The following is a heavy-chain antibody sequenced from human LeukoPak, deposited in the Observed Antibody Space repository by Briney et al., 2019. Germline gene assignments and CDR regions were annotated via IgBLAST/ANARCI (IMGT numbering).Heavy chain of an antibody. J-gene: IGHJ4*02. CDR1: GFAVSSYW. D-gene: IGHD2-15*01. CDR2: IRRDGTT. Sequence: GGSLRLSCAASGFAVSSYWIHWVRQAPGKGLVWVSLIRRDGTTSFAASVQGRFTISRDNARNTLYLQMNSLAAEDTAVYYCARDAGQATPFDYWGPGTLVTVSS. V-gene: IGHV3-74*01. CDR3: ARDAGQATPFDY.